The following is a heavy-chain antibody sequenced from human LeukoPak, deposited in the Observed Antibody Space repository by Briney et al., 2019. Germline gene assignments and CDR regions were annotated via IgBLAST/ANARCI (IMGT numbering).Heavy chain of an antibody. CDR3: ATPRYSSGWYYFDY. J-gene: IGHJ4*02. Sequence: GGSLRLSCAASGFTFSSYAMHWVRQAPGKGLEYVSAISSNGGSTYYANSVKGRFTISRDNSKNTLYLQMGSLRAEDTAVYYCATPRYSSGWYYFDYWGQGTLVTVSS. D-gene: IGHD6-19*01. V-gene: IGHV3-64*01. CDR2: ISSNGGST. CDR1: GFTFSSYA.